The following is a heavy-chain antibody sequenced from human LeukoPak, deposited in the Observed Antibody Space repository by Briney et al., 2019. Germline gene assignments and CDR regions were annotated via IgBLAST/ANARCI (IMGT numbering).Heavy chain of an antibody. Sequence: GGSLRLSCAASGFTFSSYAMSWVRQAPGKGLEWVSAISGSGGSTYYADSVKGRFTISRDNSNNTLYLQMNSLRVEDTAVYYCARGIASLDYWGQGTLVTVSS. V-gene: IGHV3-23*01. D-gene: IGHD2-21*01. CDR3: ARGIASLDY. CDR1: GFTFSSYA. CDR2: ISGSGGST. J-gene: IGHJ4*02.